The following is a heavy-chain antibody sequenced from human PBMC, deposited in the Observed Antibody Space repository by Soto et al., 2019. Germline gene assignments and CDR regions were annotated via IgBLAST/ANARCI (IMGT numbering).Heavy chain of an antibody. J-gene: IGHJ6*02. Sequence: PGGSLRLSCAASGFTFSSYEMNWVRQAPGKGLEWVSYISSSGSTIYYADSVKGRFTISRDNAKNSLYLQMNSLRAEDTAAYYCARDPHLIYCSGGSCYSYYYGMDVWGQGTTVTVSS. D-gene: IGHD2-15*01. CDR2: ISSSGSTI. CDR3: ARDPHLIYCSGGSCYSYYYGMDV. V-gene: IGHV3-48*03. CDR1: GFTFSSYE.